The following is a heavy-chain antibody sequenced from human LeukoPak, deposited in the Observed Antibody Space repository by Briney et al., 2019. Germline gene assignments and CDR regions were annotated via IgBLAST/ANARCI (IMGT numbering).Heavy chain of an antibody. V-gene: IGHV3-11*04. J-gene: IGHJ3*02. CDR2: ISSSGSTI. CDR3: ATSWELHSLDAFDI. D-gene: IGHD1-26*01. CDR1: GFTFSNYY. Sequence: PGGSLRLSCAASGFTFSNYYMTWIRQAPGKGLEWVSYISSSGSTIYYADSVKGRFTISRDNAKNSLYLQMNSLRAEDTAVYYCATSWELHSLDAFDIWGQGTMVTVSS.